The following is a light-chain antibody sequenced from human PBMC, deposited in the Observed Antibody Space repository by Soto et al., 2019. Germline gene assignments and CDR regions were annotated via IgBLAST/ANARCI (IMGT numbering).Light chain of an antibody. CDR3: AAWDGSLNVVL. CDR2: NDN. Sequence: QSVLTQPSSASGTPGQTVTISCSGTSSNIGTNTVNWYRQLPGTAPKLLSFNDNVRPSGVPGRFSGSRSGTSASLAISGLQSEDEADYYCAAWDGSLNVVLLGGGTKFAVL. CDR1: SSNIGTNT. V-gene: IGLV1-44*01. J-gene: IGLJ2*01.